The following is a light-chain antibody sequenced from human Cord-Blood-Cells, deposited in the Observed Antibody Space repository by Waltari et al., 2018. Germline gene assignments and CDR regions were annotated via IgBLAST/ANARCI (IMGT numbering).Light chain of an antibody. CDR2: GAS. CDR3: QQYGSSPFT. V-gene: IGKV3-20*01. Sequence: ETVLRKSPVRLSLSAGERATLTCRASQIVSSSYLAWYQQKPGQAPRLLIYGASSRATGIPDRFSGSGSGTDFTLTISRLEPEDFAVYYCQQYGSSPFTFGQGTRLEIK. J-gene: IGKJ5*01. CDR1: QIVSSSY.